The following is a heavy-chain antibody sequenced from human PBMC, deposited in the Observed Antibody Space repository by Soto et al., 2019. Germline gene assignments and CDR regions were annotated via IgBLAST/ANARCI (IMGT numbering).Heavy chain of an antibody. CDR1: GFTFRTYN. Sequence: EVHLVESGGALVQPGGSLRLPCAASGFTFRTYNMNWVRQAPGKGLEWVSYISSSTGTIYYAESVKGRFTISRDNAKNSLYLQMNRLRAEDTAVYYCARVYGIPVAGTLDFWGQATLVTVSS. CDR2: ISSSTGTI. CDR3: ARVYGIPVAGTLDF. V-gene: IGHV3-48*01. D-gene: IGHD6-19*01. J-gene: IGHJ4*02.